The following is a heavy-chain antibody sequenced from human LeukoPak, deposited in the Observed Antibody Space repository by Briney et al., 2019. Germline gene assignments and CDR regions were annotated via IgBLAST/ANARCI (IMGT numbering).Heavy chain of an antibody. CDR2: IYYSGST. CDR1: GGSISSSSYY. J-gene: IGHJ4*02. CDR3: AIGDYYDSSGYYYV. Sequence: SETLSLTCTVSGGSISSSSYYWGRIRQPPGKGLEWIGSIYYSGSTYYNPSLKSRVTISVDTSKNQFSLKLSSVTAADTAVYYCAIGDYYDSSGYYYVWGQGTLVTVSS. D-gene: IGHD3-22*01. V-gene: IGHV4-39*01.